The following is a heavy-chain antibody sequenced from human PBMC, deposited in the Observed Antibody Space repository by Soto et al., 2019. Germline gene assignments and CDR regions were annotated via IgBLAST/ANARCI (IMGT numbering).Heavy chain of an antibody. J-gene: IGHJ6*02. Sequence: QVTLKESGPTLVKPTQTLTLTCTVSGLSLRTTGVGVGWVRQPPGKALEWLALLYWDDDKRYSPSLRSRLTIAKDLSEKQVVLTMTNMDTVDTATYYCVQSRCGGDCREIYSSHAYNGLDVWGQGTTVTVSS. CDR3: VQSRCGGDCREIYSSHAYNGLDV. V-gene: IGHV2-5*02. CDR1: GLSLRTTGVG. D-gene: IGHD2-21*02. CDR2: LYWDDDK.